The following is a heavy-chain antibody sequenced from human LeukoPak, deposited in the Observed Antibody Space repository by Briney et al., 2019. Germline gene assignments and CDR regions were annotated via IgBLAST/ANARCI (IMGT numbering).Heavy chain of an antibody. CDR3: ARDMGIAAAGTEGFDY. V-gene: IGHV4-59*01. Sequence: SETLSLTCTVSGGSISSYYWSWIRQPPGKGLEWIGYIYYSGSTNYNPSLKSRVTISVDTSKNQFSLKLSSVTAADTAVYYCARDMGIAAAGTEGFDYWGQGTLVTVSS. CDR1: GGSISSYY. J-gene: IGHJ4*02. D-gene: IGHD6-13*01. CDR2: IYYSGST.